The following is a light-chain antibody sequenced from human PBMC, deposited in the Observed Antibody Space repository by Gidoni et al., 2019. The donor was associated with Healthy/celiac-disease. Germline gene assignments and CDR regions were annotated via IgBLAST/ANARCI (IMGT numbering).Light chain of an antibody. CDR3: SSYTSSSAPWV. V-gene: IGLV2-14*03. CDR2: AVS. CDR1: SSDVGGYTY. J-gene: IGLJ3*02. Sequence: QSALTQPASVSGSPGQSITITCTGTSSDVGGYTYVSWYQQHPGTAPKIMLYAVSNRPSGVAIRFSGSKSGNTASLTISGLQAEDEAEYYCSSYTSSSAPWVFGGGTKLTVL.